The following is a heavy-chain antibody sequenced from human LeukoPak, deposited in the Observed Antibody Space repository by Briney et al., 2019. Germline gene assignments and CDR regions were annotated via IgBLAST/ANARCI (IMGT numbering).Heavy chain of an antibody. J-gene: IGHJ2*01. D-gene: IGHD3-10*01. V-gene: IGHV1-2*02. CDR1: GYTFTSYY. Sequence: VASVKVSCKASGYTFTSYYMHWVRQAPGQGLEWMGWINPNSGGTNYAQKFQGRVTMTRDTSISTAYMELSRLRSDDTAVYYCARIFYGSGSYPYVTPWYFDLWGRGTLVTVSS. CDR2: INPNSGGT. CDR3: ARIFYGSGSYPYVTPWYFDL.